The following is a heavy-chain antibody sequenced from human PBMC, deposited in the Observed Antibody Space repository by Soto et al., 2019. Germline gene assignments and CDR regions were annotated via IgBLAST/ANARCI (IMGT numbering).Heavy chain of an antibody. CDR1: GFTFSSYG. CDR3: ASSRGVRGDFRVAKVWYYYYGTEV. CDR2: IGTAGDT. V-gene: IGHV3-13*01. D-gene: IGHD3-10*01. Sequence: GPPGGSLRLSCAASGFTFSSYGMHWVRQAPGKGLEWVSAIGTAGDTYYTGAVKGRFTISRENAKNSWYLQMNGLRAEDTAVYYCASSRGVRGDFRVAKVWYYYYGTEVWGQGCTVTVSS. J-gene: IGHJ6*02.